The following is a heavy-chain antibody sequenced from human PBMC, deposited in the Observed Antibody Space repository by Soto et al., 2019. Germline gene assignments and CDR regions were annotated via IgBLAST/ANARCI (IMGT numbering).Heavy chain of an antibody. J-gene: IGHJ4*02. D-gene: IGHD4-17*01. Sequence: SETLSLTCXVSGGSISSYYWSWIRQPPGKGLEWIGYIYYTGSTNYNPSLKSRLTISVDTSKSHFSLKLSSVTAADTAVYYCARADYDDYYFNYWGQGTLVTVSS. CDR2: IYYTGST. CDR3: ARADYDDYYFNY. V-gene: IGHV4-59*01. CDR1: GGSISSYY.